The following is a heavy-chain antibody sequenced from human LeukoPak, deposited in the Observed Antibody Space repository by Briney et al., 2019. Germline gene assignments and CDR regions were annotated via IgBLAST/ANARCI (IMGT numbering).Heavy chain of an antibody. D-gene: IGHD3-3*01. J-gene: IGHJ5*02. CDR1: GYSFTSYW. Sequence: GASVKVSCKASGYSFTSYWIGWVRQMPGKGLEWMGIIYPGDSDTRYSPSFQGQVTISADKSISTAYLQWSSLKASDTAMYYCARFHLYYDFWSGYSDQGWFDPWGQGTLVTVSS. V-gene: IGHV5-51*01. CDR2: IYPGDSDT. CDR3: ARFHLYYDFWSGYSDQGWFDP.